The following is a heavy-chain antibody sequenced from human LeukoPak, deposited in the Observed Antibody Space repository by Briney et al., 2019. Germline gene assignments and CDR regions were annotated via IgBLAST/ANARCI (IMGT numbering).Heavy chain of an antibody. CDR1: GYSFNTYW. D-gene: IGHD1-26*01. J-gene: IGHJ4*02. CDR2: IYPGDSDT. V-gene: IGHV5-51*01. Sequence: GESRKISCKGSGYSFNTYWIGWVRQMPGKGLEWMGIIYPGDSDTRYSPSFQGQVTISADKSISTAYLQWSSLKASDTAMYYCARHLYSGSYYWGVDYWGQGTLVTVSS. CDR3: ARHLYSGSYYWGVDY.